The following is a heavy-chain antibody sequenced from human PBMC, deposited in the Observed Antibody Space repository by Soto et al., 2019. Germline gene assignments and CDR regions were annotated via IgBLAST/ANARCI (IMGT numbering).Heavy chain of an antibody. V-gene: IGHV4-31*03. CDR2: IYHTGST. CDR1: GVTVSSDAYY. J-gene: IGHJ4*02. CDR3: ARYRFSGNRWSKFDY. D-gene: IGHD3-16*02. Sequence: SETLSLTCTVSGVTVSSDAYYWSWIRQHPGKGLEWIGDIYHTGSTYYSPSLKSRIAISLDASKNQFSLTLTSVTAADTAVYFCARYRFSGNRWSKFDYWGQGTLVTVSS.